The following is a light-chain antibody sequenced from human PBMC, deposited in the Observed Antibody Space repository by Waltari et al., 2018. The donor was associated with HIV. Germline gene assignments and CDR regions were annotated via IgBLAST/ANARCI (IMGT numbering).Light chain of an antibody. Sequence: QSALTQPASVSGSPGQSITISCTGTNSDVGGYNYVSWYQQHPGQDPRLIIFEVTKRPPGISTRFSGSKSGNSASLTISGLQSEDEADYYCDSYTPQSFHVFGSGTRVTVL. V-gene: IGLV2-14*01. CDR1: NSDVGGYNY. CDR3: DSYTPQSFHV. CDR2: EVT. J-gene: IGLJ1*01.